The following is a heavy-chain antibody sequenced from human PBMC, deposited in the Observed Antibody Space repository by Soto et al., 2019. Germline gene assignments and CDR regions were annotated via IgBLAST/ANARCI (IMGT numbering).Heavy chain of an antibody. J-gene: IGHJ4*02. D-gene: IGHD2-2*01. CDR2: VNVNGEGT. CDR1: GFMFASYA. V-gene: IGHV3-23*01. CDR3: AKNYQFDC. Sequence: EVQLLESGGGLEQPGGSLRLSCAASGFMFASYAMSWVRQAPGKGLEWVSSVNVNGEGTSYADSVKDRFTISRDDSKSTLYLQMNFLRADDTAIYYCAKNYQFDCWGQGTLVTVSS.